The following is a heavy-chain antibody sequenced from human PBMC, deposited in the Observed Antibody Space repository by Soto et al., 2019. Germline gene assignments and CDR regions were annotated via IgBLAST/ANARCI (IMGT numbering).Heavy chain of an antibody. Sequence: GSLRLSCAASGFTFSNYEMNWVRQAPGKGLEGVLYIGNSGSATYYADSVRGRFTISRDNAKNSLFLQMTSLKCDATAVYYCAGSKLSCGGDCCGYWRRGTMVSVSS. CDR2: IGNSGSAT. CDR3: AGSKLSCGGDCCGY. J-gene: IGHJ6*04. V-gene: IGHV3-48*03. CDR1: GFTFSNYE. D-gene: IGHD2-21*02.